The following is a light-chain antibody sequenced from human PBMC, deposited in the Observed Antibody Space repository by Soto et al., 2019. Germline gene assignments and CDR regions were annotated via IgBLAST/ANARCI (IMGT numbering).Light chain of an antibody. CDR1: QDISNY. Sequence: DIQMTQSPSSLPASVGDRVTITCQASQDISNYLNWYQQKPGKAPKFLIYDASTLESGVPSRFSGSGSGTDFTFTISSLQPEDIATYYCQQYDNLPFTFGPGTKVDIK. V-gene: IGKV1-33*01. CDR2: DAS. J-gene: IGKJ3*01. CDR3: QQYDNLPFT.